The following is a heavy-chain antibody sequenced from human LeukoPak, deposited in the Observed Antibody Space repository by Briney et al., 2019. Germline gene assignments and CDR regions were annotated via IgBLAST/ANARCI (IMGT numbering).Heavy chain of an antibody. J-gene: IGHJ6*03. Sequence: SETLSLTCTVSGGSISSYYWSWLRQPPGKGLEWIGYIYYSGSTNYNPSLKSRVTISVDTSKNQFSLKLSSVTAADTAVYYCARSSPHYDILTGYETIYYYYYMDVWGKGTTVTISS. V-gene: IGHV4-59*01. CDR2: IYYSGST. CDR1: GGSISSYY. D-gene: IGHD3-9*01. CDR3: ARSSPHYDILTGYETIYYYYYMDV.